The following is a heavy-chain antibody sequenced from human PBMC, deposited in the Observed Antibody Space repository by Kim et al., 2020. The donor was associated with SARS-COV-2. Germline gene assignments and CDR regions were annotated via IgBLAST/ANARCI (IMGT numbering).Heavy chain of an antibody. CDR1: GFTFSSYA. D-gene: IGHD6-13*01. J-gene: IGHJ6*03. V-gene: IGHV3-23*01. CDR2: ISGSGGST. CDR3: ANSGYSSSWYKFNYYYMDV. Sequence: GGSLRLSCAASGFTFSSYAMSWVRQAPGKGLEWVSAISGSGGSTYYADSVKGRFTISRDNSKNTLYLQMNSLRAEDTAVYYCANSGYSSSWYKFNYYYMDVCGEGATVTVSS.